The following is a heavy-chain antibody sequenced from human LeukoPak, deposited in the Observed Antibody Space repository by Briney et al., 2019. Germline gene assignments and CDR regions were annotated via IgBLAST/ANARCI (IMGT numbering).Heavy chain of an antibody. Sequence: ASVKVSCKASGYTFTSHGLSWARQAPGQGLEWMGWISIYSGNTNYAQKFQDRISMTTDTSTSTAYMELRSLKSDDTAVYYCARDPGGTWGFDYWGQGALVTVSS. J-gene: IGHJ4*02. CDR2: ISIYSGNT. V-gene: IGHV1-18*01. CDR1: GYTFTSHG. CDR3: ARDPGGTWGFDY. D-gene: IGHD7-27*01.